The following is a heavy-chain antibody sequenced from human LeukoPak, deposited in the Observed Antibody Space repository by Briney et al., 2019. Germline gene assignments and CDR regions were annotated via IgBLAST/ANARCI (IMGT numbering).Heavy chain of an antibody. Sequence: SETLSLTCTVSGGSISSGGYYWSWIRQHPGKGLEWIGYIYYSGSTYYNPSLKSRVTISVDTSKNQFSLKLSSVTAADTAVYYCARDRPTTYYYDSSGYWIDYWGQGTLVTVSS. D-gene: IGHD3-22*01. CDR1: GGSISSGGYY. CDR3: ARDRPTTYYYDSSGYWIDY. CDR2: IYYSGST. V-gene: IGHV4-31*03. J-gene: IGHJ4*02.